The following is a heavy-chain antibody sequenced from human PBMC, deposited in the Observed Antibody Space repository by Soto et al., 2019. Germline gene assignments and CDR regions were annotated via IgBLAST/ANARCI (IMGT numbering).Heavy chain of an antibody. J-gene: IGHJ4*02. CDR1: GFTLSSHC. CDR3: EIGPLYVDY. Sequence: PGGSLRLSCAASGFTLSSHCMSWVRQAPGKGLEWVANMNQDGSEKHYVDSVKGRFTISRDNAKNSLYLQMNSLRDEDTAVYYCEIGPLYVDYWGQGTLVTVSS. V-gene: IGHV3-7*01. D-gene: IGHD2-2*02. CDR2: MNQDGSEK.